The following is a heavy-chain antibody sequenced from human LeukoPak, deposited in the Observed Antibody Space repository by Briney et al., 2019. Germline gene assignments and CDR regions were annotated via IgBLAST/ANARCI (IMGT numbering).Heavy chain of an antibody. Sequence: PSETLSLTCTVSGGSISSASYFWGWIRQPPGKGLEWIGTLYYGGSTYYNASLKSRVTMSGDTSRNQFSLRLYSVNAADTAVYYCASSITMVRGVKENWFDPWGQGTLVTVSS. CDR2: LYYGGST. CDR3: ASSITMVRGVKENWFDP. V-gene: IGHV4-39*01. D-gene: IGHD3-10*01. J-gene: IGHJ5*02. CDR1: GGSISSASYF.